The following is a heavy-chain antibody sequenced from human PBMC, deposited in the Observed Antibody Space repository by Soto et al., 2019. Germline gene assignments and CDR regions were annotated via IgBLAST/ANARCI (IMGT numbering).Heavy chain of an antibody. D-gene: IGHD7-27*01. CDR1: GGSFSGYY. CDR2: INHSGST. J-gene: IGHJ4*02. CDR3: ARGWGRISDY. Sequence: QVQLQQWGAGLLKPSETLSLTCAVYGGSFSGYYWSWIRQPPGKGLEWIGEINHSGSTNYNPSLKSPVTISVDTSKNQFSLKLRSVTAADTAVYYCARGWGRISDYWGQGALVAVSS. V-gene: IGHV4-34*01.